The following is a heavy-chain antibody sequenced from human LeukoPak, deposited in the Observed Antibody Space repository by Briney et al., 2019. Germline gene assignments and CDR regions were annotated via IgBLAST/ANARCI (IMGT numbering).Heavy chain of an antibody. J-gene: IGHJ4*02. CDR1: GFTFSSYA. D-gene: IGHD3-22*01. CDR3: ARSYYYDSSGYGY. CDR2: ISSNGGST. Sequence: GGSLRLSCAAPGFTFSSYAMHWVRQAPGKGLEYVSAISSNGGSTYYANSVKGRFTISRDNSKNTLYLQMGSLRAEDMAVYYCARSYYYDSSGYGYWGQGTLITVSS. V-gene: IGHV3-64*01.